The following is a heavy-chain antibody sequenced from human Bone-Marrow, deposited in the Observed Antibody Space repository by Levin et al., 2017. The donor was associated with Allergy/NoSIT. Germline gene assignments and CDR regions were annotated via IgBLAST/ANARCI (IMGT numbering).Heavy chain of an antibody. CDR1: GFTFSSYW. J-gene: IGHJ4*02. V-gene: IGHV3-7*04. Sequence: GEFLKISCAASGFTFSSYWMSWVRQAPGKGLEWVANIKPDGSEKYYVDSVKGRFTISRDNGKNSLYLQMNSLRAEDTAVYYCARDLLQLWSSDYWGQGTLVTVSS. D-gene: IGHD5-18*01. CDR3: ARDLLQLWSSDY. CDR2: IKPDGSEK.